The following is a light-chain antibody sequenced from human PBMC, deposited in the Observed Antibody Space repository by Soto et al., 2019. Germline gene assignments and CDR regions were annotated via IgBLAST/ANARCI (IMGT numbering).Light chain of an antibody. CDR1: SSDVGGYNY. CDR2: DVS. V-gene: IGLV2-14*01. CDR3: SSYTSSSTPVV. Sequence: QSALTQPASVSGSPGQSITISCTGTSSDVGGYNYVSWYQQNPGKAPKLLIYDVSNRPSGVSNRFSGSKSGNTASLTISGLQAEDEGDYHCSSYTSSSTPVVFGGGTQLTVL. J-gene: IGLJ2*01.